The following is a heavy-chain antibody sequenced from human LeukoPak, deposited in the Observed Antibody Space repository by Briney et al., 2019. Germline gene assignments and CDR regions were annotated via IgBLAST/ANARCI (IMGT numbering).Heavy chain of an antibody. V-gene: IGHV3-23*01. D-gene: IGHD3-22*01. CDR2: ISGSGGST. Sequence: PGGSLRLSCAASGFTFSSYAVSWVRQAPGKGLEWVSAISGSGGSTYYADSVKGRFTISRDNSKNTLYLQMNSLRAEDTAVYYCAKGYYYDSSGYFLDAFDIWGQGTMVTVSS. J-gene: IGHJ3*02. CDR3: AKGYYYDSSGYFLDAFDI. CDR1: GFTFSSYA.